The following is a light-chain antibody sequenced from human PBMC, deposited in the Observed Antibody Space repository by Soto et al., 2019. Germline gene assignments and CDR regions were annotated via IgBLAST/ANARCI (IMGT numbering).Light chain of an antibody. Sequence: QSALTQPASVSGSPGPSITISCTGTINDVGADKYVSWYQQHPGKVPQLMIYDVSIRPSGVSNRFSGSKSGNTASLTISGLQAEDEADYYCSSVTPSSTWVFGAGTKLTVL. J-gene: IGLJ3*02. V-gene: IGLV2-14*03. CDR1: INDVGADKY. CDR2: DVS. CDR3: SSVTPSSTWV.